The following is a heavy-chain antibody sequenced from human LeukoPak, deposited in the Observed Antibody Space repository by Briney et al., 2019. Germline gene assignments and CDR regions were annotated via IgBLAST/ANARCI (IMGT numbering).Heavy chain of an antibody. CDR2: INHSGSA. D-gene: IGHD2-2*01. CDR3: ARGHCSSTSCYHPWGEWFDP. CDR1: GGSFSGYY. Sequence: SETLSLTCAVCGGSFSGYYWSWIRQPPGKGLEWIGEINHSGSANYNPSIKSRVTISVDTSKNQSSLKLSSVTAADTAVYYCARGHCSSTSCYHPWGEWFDPWGQGTLVTVSS. V-gene: IGHV4-34*01. J-gene: IGHJ5*02.